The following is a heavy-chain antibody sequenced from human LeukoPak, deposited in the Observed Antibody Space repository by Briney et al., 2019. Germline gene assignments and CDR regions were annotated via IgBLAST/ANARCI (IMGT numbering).Heavy chain of an antibody. J-gene: IGHJ3*02. Sequence: GGSLRLSCTASGFTLSSCAMSWVRQAPGKGLECVSTISGSGVTTRYADSVRGRFTISRDSSKNTLYLQMNSLRAEDTAIYYCTKGPWDLPHAFDIWGLGTMVTVSS. CDR3: TKGPWDLPHAFDI. V-gene: IGHV3-23*01. CDR2: ISGSGVTT. D-gene: IGHD1-26*01. CDR1: GFTLSSCA.